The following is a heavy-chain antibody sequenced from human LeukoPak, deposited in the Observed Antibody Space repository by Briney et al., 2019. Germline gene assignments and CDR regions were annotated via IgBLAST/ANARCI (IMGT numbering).Heavy chain of an antibody. Sequence: SETLSLTCIVSGDSINSGRNYWGRIRQSTGKGLEWIASVYFSGSSQYNPSLMGRAFISVDSSKNQVSLRLDSVTAADTAVYYCARSANDILTGYYLAVYYFDYWGQGALVTVSS. CDR1: GDSINSGRNY. D-gene: IGHD3-9*01. CDR3: ARSANDILTGYYLAVYYFDY. V-gene: IGHV4-39*01. J-gene: IGHJ4*02. CDR2: VYFSGSS.